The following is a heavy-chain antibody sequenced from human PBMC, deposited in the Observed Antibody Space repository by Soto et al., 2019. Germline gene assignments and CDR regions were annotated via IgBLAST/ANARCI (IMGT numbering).Heavy chain of an antibody. V-gene: IGHV1-24*01. D-gene: IGHD3-22*01. Sequence: ASVKVSCKVSGYSLTELSMHWARQAPGKGLEWMGGFDPEDGETIYAQKFQGRVTMTEDTSTDTAYMELSSLRSEDTAVYYCATDPFYYDDTTGYYNMDVWGQGTTVTVSS. CDR1: GYSLTELS. J-gene: IGHJ6*02. CDR2: FDPEDGET. CDR3: ATDPFYYDDTTGYYNMDV.